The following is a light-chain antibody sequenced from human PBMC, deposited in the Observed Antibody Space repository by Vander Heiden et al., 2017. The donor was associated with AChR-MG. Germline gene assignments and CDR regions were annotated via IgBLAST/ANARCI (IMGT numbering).Light chain of an antibody. Sequence: QSALTQPAPVSGSPGPSTTISCPGTSRHVGGYNYVSRYQQHPGKAPKLMIFDVSYRPSGVSNRFSGSKSGNTASLTISGLQTEDEADYYCSSYTRSRTLVFGGGTKLTVL. V-gene: IGLV2-14*03. CDR3: SSYTRSRTLV. CDR2: DVS. CDR1: SRHVGGYNY. J-gene: IGLJ3*02.